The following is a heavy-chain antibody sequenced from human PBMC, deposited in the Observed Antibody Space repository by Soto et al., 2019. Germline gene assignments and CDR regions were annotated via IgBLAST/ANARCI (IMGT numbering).Heavy chain of an antibody. Sequence: QVQLQESGPGLVKPSGTLSLTCAVSGGSISSSNWWSWVRQHPGKGLVWIGEIYHSRSTDYSPSLKRPVNISVDKSKNQCSLKLSSVTAADTAVYYCARGYIASGGTFDNWGQGILVTVSS. CDR2: IYHSRST. J-gene: IGHJ4*02. CDR3: ARGYIASGGTFDN. D-gene: IGHD6-13*01. V-gene: IGHV4-4*02. CDR1: GGSISSSNW.